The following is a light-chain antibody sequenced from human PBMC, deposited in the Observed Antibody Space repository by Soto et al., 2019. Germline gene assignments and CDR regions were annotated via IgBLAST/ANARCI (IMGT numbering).Light chain of an antibody. CDR1: SSNIGTNT. V-gene: IGLV1-44*01. J-gene: IGLJ2*01. CDR3: AAWDVSLVV. Sequence: QAVVTQQPSASGTPGQRVTISCSGRSSNIGTNTVIWYQQLPGAAPRLLIYSDNQRPSGVPDRFSGSKSGTSASLAISGLQSEDEADYYCAAWDVSLVVFGGGTQLTVL. CDR2: SDN.